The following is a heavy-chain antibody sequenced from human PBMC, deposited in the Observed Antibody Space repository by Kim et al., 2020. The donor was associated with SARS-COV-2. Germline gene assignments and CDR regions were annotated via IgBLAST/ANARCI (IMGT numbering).Heavy chain of an antibody. Sequence: GGSLRLSCAASGFTFSSYAMSWVRQAPGKGLEWVSAISGSGGSTYYADSVKGRFTISRDNSKNTLYLQMNSLRAEDTAVYYCAKVDLSSWGWSYYFDYWGQGTLVTVSS. CDR1: GFTFSSYA. CDR3: AKVDLSSWGWSYYFDY. CDR2: ISGSGGST. V-gene: IGHV3-23*01. D-gene: IGHD1-26*01. J-gene: IGHJ4*02.